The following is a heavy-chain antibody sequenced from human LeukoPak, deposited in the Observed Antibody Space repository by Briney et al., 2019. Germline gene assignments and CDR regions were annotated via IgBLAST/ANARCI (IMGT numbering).Heavy chain of an antibody. Sequence: GGSLRLSCAPSGFTFSDYGMHWVRQAPGKGLEWVAVIWYDGSNKYYAGSVKGRLTISRDNLKNTLYLQMNSLRAEDTAIYYCARGLRLLEWLPFDYWGQGTLVAVSS. CDR2: IWYDGSNK. J-gene: IGHJ4*02. CDR3: ARGLRLLEWLPFDY. CDR1: GFTFSDYG. D-gene: IGHD3-3*01. V-gene: IGHV3-33*01.